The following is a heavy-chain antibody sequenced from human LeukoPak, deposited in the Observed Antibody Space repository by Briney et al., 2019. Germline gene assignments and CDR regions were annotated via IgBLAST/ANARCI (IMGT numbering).Heavy chain of an antibody. CDR2: IYSSGST. J-gene: IGHJ5*02. Sequence: SETLSLTCTVSGGSISNYFWSWIRQPPGKGLEWIGFIYSSGSTSYNPSLKSRVTISVDTSKNQFSLKLSSVTAADTAVYYCARETWDAAAEGWFDPWGQGTLVTVSS. D-gene: IGHD6-13*01. CDR3: ARETWDAAAEGWFDP. CDR1: GGSISNYF. V-gene: IGHV4-59*01.